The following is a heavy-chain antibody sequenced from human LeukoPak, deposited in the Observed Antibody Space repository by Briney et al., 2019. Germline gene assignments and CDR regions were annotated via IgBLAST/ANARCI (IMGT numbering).Heavy chain of an antibody. Sequence: GGSLRLSCAASGFALSSCAMSWVRQVPGKGLEWVSSTSISGDTYYADSVKGRFTLSRDNSMDTLFLQMDSLRVEDTAVYYCAKELRPNDYWGQGTMVTVSS. V-gene: IGHV3-23*01. D-gene: IGHD3-16*01. J-gene: IGHJ3*01. CDR1: GFALSSCA. CDR2: TSISGDT. CDR3: AKELRPNDY.